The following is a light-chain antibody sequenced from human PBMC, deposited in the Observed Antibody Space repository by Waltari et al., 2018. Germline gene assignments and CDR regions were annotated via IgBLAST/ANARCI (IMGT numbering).Light chain of an antibody. CDR3: GTWGSSLSGWV. V-gene: IGLV1-51*01. CDR1: NSNLGNNY. J-gene: IGLJ3*02. Sequence: QSVLTQPPSVSAAPGQKVPISCSGSNSNLGNNYLSWYQQLPGTAPKLLIYDNNKRPSGIPDRFSGSKSGTSATLGITGLQTGDEADYYCGTWGSSLSGWVFGGGTKLTVL. CDR2: DNN.